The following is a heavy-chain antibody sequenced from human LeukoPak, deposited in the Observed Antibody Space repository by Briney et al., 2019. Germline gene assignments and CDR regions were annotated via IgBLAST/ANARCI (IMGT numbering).Heavy chain of an antibody. CDR3: AGGRYMDG. J-gene: IGHJ6*03. V-gene: IGHV1-8*03. CDR2: MNPKSGDT. CDR1: GYIFIDYE. Sequence: ASVKVSCKASGYIFIDYEINWVRQATGQGLEWMGWMNPKSGDTGYEQKFQGRVTITRDSSISTVYMELSSLRSEDTALCYCAGGRYMDGWGKGATVTVSS.